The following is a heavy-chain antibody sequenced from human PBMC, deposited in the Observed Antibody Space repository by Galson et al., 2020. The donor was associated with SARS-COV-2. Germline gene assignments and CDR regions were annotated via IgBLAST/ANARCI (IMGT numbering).Heavy chain of an antibody. V-gene: IGHV6-1*01. CDR2: TYYGSQWHY. J-gene: IGHJ4*02. CDR1: GDSVSSHSAT. Sequence: SQTLSLTCAISGDSVSSHSATWNWTRQSPSRGLEWLGKTYYGSQWHYEYPVSAQGRMTIYPDTSKNQFSLQVNSVTPDDTAVYYCARQFYSSGWCGYDYWGQGILVTVSS. D-gene: IGHD6-19*01. CDR3: ARQFYSSGWCGYDY.